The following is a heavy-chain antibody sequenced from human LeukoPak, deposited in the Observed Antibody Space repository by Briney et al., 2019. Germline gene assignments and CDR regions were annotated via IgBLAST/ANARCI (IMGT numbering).Heavy chain of an antibody. J-gene: IGHJ4*02. CDR1: GFTVSSNY. V-gene: IGHV3-53*01. CDR2: IYSGGST. CDR3: ARSVGDPTYDY. D-gene: IGHD2-21*02. Sequence: GGSLRLSCAASGFTVSSNYMSWVRQAPGKGLEWVSVIYSGGSTYYADSVKGRFTISRDISKSTLYLQMNSLRAEDTAVYYCARSVGDPTYDYWGQGTLVTVSS.